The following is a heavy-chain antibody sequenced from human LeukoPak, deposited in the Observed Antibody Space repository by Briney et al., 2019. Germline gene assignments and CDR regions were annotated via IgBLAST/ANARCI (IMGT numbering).Heavy chain of an antibody. J-gene: IGHJ4*02. CDR1: GGSFSGYY. V-gene: IGHV4-34*01. CDR2: INHSGST. CDR3: AGGGRPNSLPDY. Sequence: SETLSLTCAVYGGSFSGYYWSWIRQPPGKGLEWIGEINHSGSTNYNPSLKSRVTISVDTSKNQFSLKLSSVTAADTAVYYCAGGGRPNSLPDYWGQGTLVTVSS. D-gene: IGHD4-23*01.